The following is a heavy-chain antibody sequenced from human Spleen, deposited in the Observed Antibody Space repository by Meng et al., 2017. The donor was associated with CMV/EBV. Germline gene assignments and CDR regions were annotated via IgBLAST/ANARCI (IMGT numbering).Heavy chain of an antibody. J-gene: IGHJ4*02. V-gene: IGHV4-31*02. CDR2: IYYSGAT. CDR1: GSINSRDYY. D-gene: IGHD3-10*01. Sequence: GSINSRDYYWRWVRQYPGRGLEWVGHIYYSGATYYTPSLRSRLIISLDTSKNQFSLRLSSVTAADTAVYFCARVLYYYGSASNFDHWGQGTLVTVSS. CDR3: ARVLYYYGSASNFDH.